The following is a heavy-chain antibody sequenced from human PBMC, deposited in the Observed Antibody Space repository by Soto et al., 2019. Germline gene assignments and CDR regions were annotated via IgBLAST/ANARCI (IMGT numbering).Heavy chain of an antibody. CDR3: VTYYYDSSGYPYSGFDY. Sequence: GGSLRLSCAASGFTFSSHAMNWVRQAPGKGLEWVSAISESGGSTYYADSVKGRFTISRDNSKNTLYLQMNSLRAGDTAIYYCVTYYYDSSGYPYSGFDYWGQGTLVTVSS. CDR2: ISESGGST. J-gene: IGHJ4*02. CDR1: GFTFSSHA. V-gene: IGHV3-23*01. D-gene: IGHD3-22*01.